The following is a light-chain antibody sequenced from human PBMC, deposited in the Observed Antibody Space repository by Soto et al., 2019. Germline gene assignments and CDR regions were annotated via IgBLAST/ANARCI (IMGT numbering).Light chain of an antibody. CDR3: QQYNNWPAIT. Sequence: EIVLTQSPATLSVSPGERRSLFCRASQSVSSNLAWYQQKPGQALRLLIYGASTRATGIPARFSGGGSGAEFTLTISSLQSADFAVYHCQQYNNWPAITFGQGTRLEIK. CDR1: QSVSSN. CDR2: GAS. V-gene: IGKV3D-15*01. J-gene: IGKJ5*01.